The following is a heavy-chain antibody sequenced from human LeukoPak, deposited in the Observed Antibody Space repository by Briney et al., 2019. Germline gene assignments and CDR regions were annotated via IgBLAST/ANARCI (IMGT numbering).Heavy chain of an antibody. Sequence: ASVKVSCKASGYTFNMYDINWVRQTTGQGLEWMGWVSPTSGNTHYAQNFQGRVTMTWNSSITTAYMELSSLRSEDTAVFYCARVLARGRGALKERLLYNNVYYDMDVWGQGTTVTVSS. CDR3: ARVLARGRGALKERLLYNNVYYDMDV. J-gene: IGHJ6*02. V-gene: IGHV1-8*01. CDR1: GYTFNMYD. CDR2: VSPTSGNT. D-gene: IGHD1-26*01.